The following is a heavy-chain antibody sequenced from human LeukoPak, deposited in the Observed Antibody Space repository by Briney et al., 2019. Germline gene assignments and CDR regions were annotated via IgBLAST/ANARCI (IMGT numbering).Heavy chain of an antibody. Sequence: GASVKVSCKASGYTFTGYYMHWVRQAPGQGLEWMGWINPNSGNTGYAQKFQGRVTTTRNTSISTAYMELSSLRSEDTAVYYCARGSGAVGVGTDAFDIWGQGTMVTVSS. D-gene: IGHD6-19*01. CDR3: ARGSGAVGVGTDAFDI. J-gene: IGHJ3*02. V-gene: IGHV1-8*02. CDR1: GYTFTGYY. CDR2: INPNSGNT.